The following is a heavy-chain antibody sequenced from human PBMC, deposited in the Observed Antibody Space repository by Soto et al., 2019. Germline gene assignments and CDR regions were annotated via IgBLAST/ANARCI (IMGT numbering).Heavy chain of an antibody. D-gene: IGHD6-19*01. CDR3: ARESEAVAGTYYYSMDV. V-gene: IGHV1-69*13. Sequence: ASVKVSCKSSGVTFSSYAISWVRRAPGQGLEWMGGIIPIFGTANYAQKFQGRVTITADESTSTAYMELSSLRSEDTVVYYCARESEAVAGTYYYSMDVWDHGTTVTVSS. J-gene: IGHJ6*02. CDR1: GVTFSSYA. CDR2: IIPIFGTA.